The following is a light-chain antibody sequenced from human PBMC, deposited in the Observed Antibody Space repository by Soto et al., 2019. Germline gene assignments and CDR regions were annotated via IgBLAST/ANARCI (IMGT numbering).Light chain of an antibody. CDR2: EVS. CDR1: SNDIPAYNY. V-gene: IGLV2-14*01. Sequence: QSALTQPASVSGSPGQSITISCTGTSNDIPAYNYVSWYQQYPGKAPKLMIYEVSNRPSGVSDRFSGSKSGSTASLTISGLQAEDEADYYCNSYTRSSTVVFGGGTKLTVL. CDR3: NSYTRSSTVV. J-gene: IGLJ2*01.